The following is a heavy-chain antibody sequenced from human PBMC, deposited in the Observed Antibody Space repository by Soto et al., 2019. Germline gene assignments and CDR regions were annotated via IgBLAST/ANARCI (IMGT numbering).Heavy chain of an antibody. V-gene: IGHV1-69*06. CDR1: GGTFNNYV. J-gene: IGHJ4*02. D-gene: IGHD2-2*01. CDR2: ILPIFATA. Sequence: QVQLVQSGGEVKKPGSSVKVSCKASGGTFNNYVVNWVRQAPGQGLEWMGGILPIFATANYAQKFQGRVTITADKSTSTAYMALTSLRSEDTAVYYCAGRCDSTTCLGHFDYWGQGPLVTVAS. CDR3: AGRCDSTTCLGHFDY.